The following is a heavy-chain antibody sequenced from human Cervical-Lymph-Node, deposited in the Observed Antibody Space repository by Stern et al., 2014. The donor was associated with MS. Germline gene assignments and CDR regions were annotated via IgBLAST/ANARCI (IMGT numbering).Heavy chain of an antibody. D-gene: IGHD6-13*01. CDR2: IYHSGGT. CDR1: GGSISSSNW. CDR3: ASIAAAVYWRGIDY. J-gene: IGHJ4*02. Sequence: VQLLESGPGLVKPSGTLSLTCAVSGGSISSSNWWSWVRQPPGKGLEWXGEIYHSGGTNYNPSLKSRVTISIAKSKTQFSLKLSSVTAADTAVYYCASIAAAVYWRGIDYWGQGTLVTVSS. V-gene: IGHV4-4*02.